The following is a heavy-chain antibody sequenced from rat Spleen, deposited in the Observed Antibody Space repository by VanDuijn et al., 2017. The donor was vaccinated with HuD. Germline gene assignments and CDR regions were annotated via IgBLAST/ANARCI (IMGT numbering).Heavy chain of an antibody. CDR2: MWSGGST. J-gene: IGHJ2*01. V-gene: IGHV2-45*01. CDR1: GFSLTSYN. Sequence: QVQLMESGPGLVQPSETLSLTCTVSGFSLTSYNVHWVRQPPGKGLEWMGVMWSGGSTDYNSALKSRLSISRDTSKNQVFLKMNRLQSEDTTTYYCAREYYGYKGFDYWGQGVMVTVSS. CDR3: AREYYGYKGFDY. D-gene: IGHD1-9*01.